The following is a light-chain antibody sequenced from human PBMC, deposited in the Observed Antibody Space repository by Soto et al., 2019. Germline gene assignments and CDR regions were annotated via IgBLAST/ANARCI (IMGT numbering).Light chain of an antibody. CDR2: AAS. CDR1: QSISSY. V-gene: IGKV1-39*01. CDR3: QQSFSTPLT. J-gene: IGKJ4*01. Sequence: DIQMTQSPSSLSASVGDRVTITCRASQSISSYLNWYQQKPGKAPKLLIFAASSLQSGVPSRFSGSGSGTDFAFTISNLQPEDFATYFCQQSFSTPLTFGGGTQVHIK.